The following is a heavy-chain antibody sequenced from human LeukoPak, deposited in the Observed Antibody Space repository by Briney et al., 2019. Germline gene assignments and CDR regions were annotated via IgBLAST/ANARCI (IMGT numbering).Heavy chain of an antibody. CDR2: MNPNSGNT. V-gene: IGHV1-8*03. CDR3: AGVRDDSSGYRSLEY. J-gene: IGHJ4*02. Sequence: GASVKVSCKASGYTFTSYDINWVRQATGQGLEWLGWMNPNSGNTGYAQKFRGRVTITRNTSISTAYMELNSLRSEDTAVYYCAGVRDDSSGYRSLEYWGQGTLVTVSS. CDR1: GYTFTSYD. D-gene: IGHD3-22*01.